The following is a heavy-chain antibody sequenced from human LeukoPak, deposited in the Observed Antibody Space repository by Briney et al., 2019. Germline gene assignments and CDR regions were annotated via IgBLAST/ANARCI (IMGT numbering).Heavy chain of an antibody. V-gene: IGHV3-48*04. CDR1: GFAFSNYG. CDR3: AREGIGRYYYYYYMDV. Sequence: GGSLRLSCAASGFAFSNYGMNWVRQAPGKGLEWVSYISSSGTTIYYADSVEGRFTISRDNAKNSLYLQMNSLRAEDTAVYYCAREGIGRYYYYYYMDVWGKGTTVTISS. CDR2: ISSSGTTI. J-gene: IGHJ6*03. D-gene: IGHD1-1*01.